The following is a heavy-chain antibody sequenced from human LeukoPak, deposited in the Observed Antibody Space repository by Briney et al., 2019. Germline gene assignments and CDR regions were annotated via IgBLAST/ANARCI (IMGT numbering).Heavy chain of an antibody. CDR1: GYSFTSYW. V-gene: IGHV5-51*01. CDR2: IYPGDSDT. D-gene: IGHD3-22*01. Sequence: GESLKISCKGSGYSFTSYWIGWVRQMPGKGLEWMGIIYPGDSDTRYSPSFQGQVTISADKSISTAYLQWSSLKASDTAMYYCARGYYDSSGYYYRGFDYWGQGTLVSVPS. J-gene: IGHJ4*02. CDR3: ARGYYDSSGYYYRGFDY.